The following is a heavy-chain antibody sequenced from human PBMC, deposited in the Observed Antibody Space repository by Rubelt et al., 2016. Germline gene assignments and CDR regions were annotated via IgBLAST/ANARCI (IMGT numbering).Heavy chain of an antibody. J-gene: IGHJ4*02. Sequence: APGKGLEWVGRIKSKANSYATAYAASVKGRFTISRDDSKNTAYLQMNSLKTEDTAVYYCTRLEVTARDYWGQGTLVTVSS. CDR3: TRLEVTARDY. CDR2: IKSKANSYAT. D-gene: IGHD2-21*02. V-gene: IGHV3-73*01.